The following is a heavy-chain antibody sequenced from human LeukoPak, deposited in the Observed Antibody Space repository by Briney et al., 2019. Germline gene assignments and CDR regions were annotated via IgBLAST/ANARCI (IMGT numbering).Heavy chain of an antibody. J-gene: IGHJ3*02. V-gene: IGHV4-59*01. Sequence: PSETLSLTCTVSGGSISSYYWSWIRQPPGKGLEWIGYIYYSGSTNYNPSLKSRVTISVDTSKNQFSLKLSSVTAADTAVYHCARTKGEQWLTTQGYDAFDIWGQGTMVTVSS. D-gene: IGHD6-19*01. CDR3: ARTKGEQWLTTQGYDAFDI. CDR2: IYYSGST. CDR1: GGSISSYY.